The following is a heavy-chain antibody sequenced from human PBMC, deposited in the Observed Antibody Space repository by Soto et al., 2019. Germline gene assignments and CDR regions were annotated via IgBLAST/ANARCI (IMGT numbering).Heavy chain of an antibody. CDR3: ASSPRGYCSSTSCRELGNYYGMDV. V-gene: IGHV5-51*01. J-gene: IGHJ6*02. CDR2: IYPGDSDT. CDR1: GYSFTSYW. D-gene: IGHD2-2*01. Sequence: RGESQKISCKGSGYSFTSYWIGWVRQMHGKGLEWMGIIYPGDSDTRYSPSFQGHVTISADKSISTAYLQWSSLKASDTAMYYCASSPRGYCSSTSCRELGNYYGMDVWGQGTTVTVSS.